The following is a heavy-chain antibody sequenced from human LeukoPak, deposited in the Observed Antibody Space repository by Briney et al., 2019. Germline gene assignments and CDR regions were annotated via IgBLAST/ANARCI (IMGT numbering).Heavy chain of an antibody. Sequence: PGGSLRLSCAASGFTFSTYAMSWVRQAPGKGLEWVSAISGSGGSTYYADSVKGRFTISRDNSKNTLYLQMNSLRAEDTAVYYCAKVGYDILTGYYSPFDYWGQGTLVTVSS. D-gene: IGHD3-9*01. CDR2: ISGSGGST. CDR1: GFTFSTYA. J-gene: IGHJ4*02. V-gene: IGHV3-23*01. CDR3: AKVGYDILTGYYSPFDY.